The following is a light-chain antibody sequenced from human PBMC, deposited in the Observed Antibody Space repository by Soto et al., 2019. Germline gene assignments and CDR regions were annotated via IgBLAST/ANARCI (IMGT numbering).Light chain of an antibody. CDR1: SSNIGAGYD. CDR2: GNS. J-gene: IGLJ2*01. CDR3: QSYDSSLSGVV. V-gene: IGLV1-40*01. Sequence: QSVLTQPPSVSGAPGQRVTISCTGSSSNIGAGYDVHWYQQLPGTAPKLLIYGNSNRPSGFPDRFSGSKSGTSASLAITGLQAEDEAYYYCQSYDSSLSGVVFGGGTKLTVL.